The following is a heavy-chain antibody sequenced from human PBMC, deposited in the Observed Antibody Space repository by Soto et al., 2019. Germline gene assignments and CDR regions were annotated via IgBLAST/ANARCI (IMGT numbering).Heavy chain of an antibody. CDR1: GFTFDDYA. V-gene: IGHV3-9*01. D-gene: IGHD3-10*01. CDR2: INWNGDAT. J-gene: IGHJ4*02. CDR3: ANLPLYGSGFDC. Sequence: EVQLVESEGGLVQPGRSLRLSCAASGFTFDDYAIHWVRQAPGKGLEWVSGINWNGDATGYADSVKGRFTISRDNAKNSLYLQMNSLTTEDTAVYYCANLPLYGSGFDCWGQGTLVTVSS.